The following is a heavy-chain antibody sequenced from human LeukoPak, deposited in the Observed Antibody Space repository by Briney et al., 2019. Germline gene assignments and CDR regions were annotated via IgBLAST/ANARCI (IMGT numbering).Heavy chain of an antibody. CDR2: IRSKGYGRTS. Sequence: GESLRLSCTVSGHTFHDYDMSWVRQPPGKGLEWVGFIRSKGYGRTSEYAACLKRKFNIPSDDPKLIAYRQMNSLKTEDTAAYYCTRGSRYCDSTGCPYYYIDVWGKGTTVTVSS. CDR3: TRGSRYCDSTGCPYYYIDV. V-gene: IGHV3-49*04. CDR1: GHTFHDYD. D-gene: IGHD2-2*01. J-gene: IGHJ6*03.